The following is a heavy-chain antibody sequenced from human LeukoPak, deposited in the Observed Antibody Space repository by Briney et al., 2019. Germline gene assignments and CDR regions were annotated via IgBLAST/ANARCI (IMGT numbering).Heavy chain of an antibody. J-gene: IGHJ3*02. CDR1: GGSISTSNFY. CDR2: IFYSGST. CDR3: ARAANFDWYNAFDI. V-gene: IGHV4-39*07. Sequence: SETLSLTCTVSGGSISTSNFYWGWIRQPPGKGLEWIGNIFYSGSTYYSPSLKSRVTISLDTSRNQFSLKLSSVTAADTAVYYCARAANFDWYNAFDIWGQGTMVTVSS. D-gene: IGHD3-9*01.